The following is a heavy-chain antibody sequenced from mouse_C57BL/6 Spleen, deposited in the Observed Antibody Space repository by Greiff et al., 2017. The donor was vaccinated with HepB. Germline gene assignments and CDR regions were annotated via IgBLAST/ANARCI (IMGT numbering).Heavy chain of an antibody. Sequence: EVQLQESEGGLVQPGSSMKLSCTASGFTFSDYYMAWVRQVPEKGLEWVAHIHYDGSSTYYLDSLKSRFIISRANAKNILYLQMSSLKSEDTATYYCARDRYGTPVDYWGQGTTLTVSS. J-gene: IGHJ2*01. CDR1: GFTFSDYY. CDR3: ARDRYGTPVDY. V-gene: IGHV5-16*01. CDR2: IHYDGSST. D-gene: IGHD2-14*01.